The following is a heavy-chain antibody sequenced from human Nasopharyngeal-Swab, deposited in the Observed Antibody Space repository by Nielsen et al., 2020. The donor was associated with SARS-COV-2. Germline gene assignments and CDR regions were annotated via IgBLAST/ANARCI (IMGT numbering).Heavy chain of an antibody. Sequence: WIRQPPGKGLEWVSVIYSGGSSTYYADSAKGRFTISRDNSKNTLYLQMNSLRAEDTAVYYCAKDLTYYYDSSGYNREGYYYYGMDVWGQGTTVTVSS. CDR3: AKDLTYYYDSSGYNREGYYYYGMDV. J-gene: IGHJ6*02. V-gene: IGHV3-23*03. D-gene: IGHD3-22*01. CDR2: IYSGGSST.